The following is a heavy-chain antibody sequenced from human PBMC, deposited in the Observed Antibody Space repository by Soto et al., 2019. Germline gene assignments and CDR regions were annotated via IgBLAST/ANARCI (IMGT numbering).Heavy chain of an antibody. CDR1: VFTFSSYS. V-gene: IGHV3-48*04. J-gene: IGHJ4*02. CDR3: VADYDAKGWGGY. D-gene: IGHD3-16*01. Sequence: PGGSLRLSCAASVFTFSSYSMNWVRQAPGKGLEWVSYISSSSSTIYYADSVKGRFTISRDNAKNSLYLEMDSLRADDTAVYFCVADYDAKGWGGYLGQGVLVTVSS. CDR2: ISSSSSTI.